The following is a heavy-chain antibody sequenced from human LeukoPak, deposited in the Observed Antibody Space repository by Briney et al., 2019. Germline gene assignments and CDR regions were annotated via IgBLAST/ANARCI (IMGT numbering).Heavy chain of an antibody. CDR2: ISSSGSTI. D-gene: IGHD6-19*01. CDR3: AREGGEQWLPEGGMRYFDY. J-gene: IGHJ4*02. Sequence: PGGSLRLSCAASGFTFSDYYMSWIRQAPGKGLEWVSYISSSGSTIYYADSVKGRFTISRDNAKNSLYLQMNSLRAEDTAVYYCAREGGEQWLPEGGMRYFDYWGQGTLVTVSS. V-gene: IGHV3-11*01. CDR1: GFTFSDYY.